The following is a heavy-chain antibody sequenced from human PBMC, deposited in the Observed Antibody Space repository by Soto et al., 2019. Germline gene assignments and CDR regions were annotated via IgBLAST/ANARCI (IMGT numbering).Heavy chain of an antibody. J-gene: IGHJ5*02. Sequence: ASVKVSCKASGGTFSSYAISWVRQAPGQGLEWMGGIIPIFGTANYSPSLKSRLTITKDTSKNQVVLTMTNMDPVDTATYYCAHSIVATITSSDNWFDPWGQGTLVTVSS. D-gene: IGHD5-12*01. CDR2: IIPIFGTA. V-gene: IGHV1-69*05. CDR3: AHSIVATITSSDNWFDP. CDR1: GGTFSSYA.